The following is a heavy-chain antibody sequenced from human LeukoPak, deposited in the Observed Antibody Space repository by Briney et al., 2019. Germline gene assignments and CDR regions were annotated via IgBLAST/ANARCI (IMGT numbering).Heavy chain of an antibody. V-gene: IGHV3-48*01. D-gene: IGHD5-18*01. J-gene: IGHJ4*02. CDR1: GFTFSSYS. CDR2: ISSSSGTI. Sequence: GGSLRLSCAASGFTFSSYSMNWVRQAPGKGLEWVSYISSSSGTIYYADSVKGRFTISRDNAKNSLYLQMNSLRAEDTAVYYCAKDLGWIHFAYWGQGTLVTVSS. CDR3: AKDLGWIHFAY.